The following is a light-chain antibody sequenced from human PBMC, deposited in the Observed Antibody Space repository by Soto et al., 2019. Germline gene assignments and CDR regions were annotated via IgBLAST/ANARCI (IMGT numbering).Light chain of an antibody. V-gene: IGKV3-11*01. CDR2: DAS. CDR1: QSVSSY. CDR3: QQRSNWLT. J-gene: IGKJ4*01. Sequence: EIVLTQSPATLSLSPGERATLSCRASQSVSSYLAWYQQKPGQAPRLLIYDASNEASGIPARFSGSGSGTDFTLTISCLVPEVFAVYYCQQRSNWLTFGGGTKVEIK.